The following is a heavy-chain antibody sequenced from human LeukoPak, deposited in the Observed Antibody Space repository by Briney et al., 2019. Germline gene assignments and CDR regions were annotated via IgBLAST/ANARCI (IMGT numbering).Heavy chain of an antibody. CDR1: GFTFSSSG. Sequence: GGSLRLSCAASGFTFSSSGMHWVRQAPGKGLEWVAVISYDGSNKYYADSVKGRFTFSRDNSKNTLYLQMNSLRAEDTAVYYCAKEYCSNSVCHSLDYWGQGTLVTVSS. J-gene: IGHJ4*02. D-gene: IGHD2-8*01. CDR2: ISYDGSNK. V-gene: IGHV3-30*18. CDR3: AKEYCSNSVCHSLDY.